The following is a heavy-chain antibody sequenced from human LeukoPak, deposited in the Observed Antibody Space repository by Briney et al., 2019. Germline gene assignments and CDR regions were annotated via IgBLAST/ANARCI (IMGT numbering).Heavy chain of an antibody. CDR2: IKSKTDGGTT. Sequence: PGGSLRLSCAASGFTFSNAWMSWVRQAPGKGLEWVGRIKSKTDGGTTDYAAPVKGRFTISRDDSKNTLYLRMNSLKTEDTAVYYCTTTYYDSSGYPYYFDYWGQGTLVTVSS. CDR1: GFTFSNAW. V-gene: IGHV3-15*01. CDR3: TTTYYDSSGYPYYFDY. D-gene: IGHD3-22*01. J-gene: IGHJ4*02.